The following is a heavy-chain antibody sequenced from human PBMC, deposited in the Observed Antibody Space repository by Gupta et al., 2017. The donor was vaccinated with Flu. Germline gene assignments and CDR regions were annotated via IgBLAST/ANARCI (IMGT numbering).Heavy chain of an antibody. CDR2: ISAYNGNT. CDR3: ARDSGGGAAKMVYAPLYRDYYGLDV. CDR1: GSGFTTYG. V-gene: IGHV1-18*01. D-gene: IGHD2-8*01. Sequence: VQLVQSGGDVKKPGASVMVSCKASGSGFTTYGISWVRQAPGQGLEWMGWISAYNGNTNYAQNFQGRVTMTTDTSTSTAYMELRSLRFDDTAVYYCARDSGGGAAKMVYAPLYRDYYGLDVWGQGTTVTVSS. J-gene: IGHJ6*02.